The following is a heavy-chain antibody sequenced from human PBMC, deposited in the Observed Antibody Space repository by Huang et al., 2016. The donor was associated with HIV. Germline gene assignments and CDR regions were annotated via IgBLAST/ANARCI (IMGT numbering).Heavy chain of an antibody. Sequence: QLQLQGSGPGLVKPSETLSLTCTVSGGSITSSSYYWGWIRQPPGKGLDGVGSIYYSGSTDYNPSLKSRVTGSVDTSKNQFSRKLSSVTAADTAVYYCARHFSYYDSSGYTPWDAFDIWGQGTMVTVSS. V-gene: IGHV4-39*01. CDR2: IYYSGST. CDR3: ARHFSYYDSSGYTPWDAFDI. CDR1: GGSITSSSYY. J-gene: IGHJ3*02. D-gene: IGHD3-22*01.